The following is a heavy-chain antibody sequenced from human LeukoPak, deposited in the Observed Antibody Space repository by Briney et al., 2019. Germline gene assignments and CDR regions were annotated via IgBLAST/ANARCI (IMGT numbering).Heavy chain of an antibody. V-gene: IGHV1-2*02. D-gene: IGHD3-3*01. J-gene: IGHJ3*02. CDR2: INPNSGGT. CDR3: ARERFLEWLLYGDAFDI. Sequence: GASVKVSCKASGYTFTGYYMHWVRQAPGQGLEWMGWINPNSGGTNYAQKFQGRVTMTRDTSISTVYMELSRLRSDDTAVYYCARERFLEWLLYGDAFDIWGQGTMVTVSS. CDR1: GYTFTGYY.